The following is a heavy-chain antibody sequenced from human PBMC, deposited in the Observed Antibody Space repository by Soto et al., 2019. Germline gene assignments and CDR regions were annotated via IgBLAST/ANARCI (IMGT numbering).Heavy chain of an antibody. CDR1: GGTFSSYA. J-gene: IGHJ4*02. D-gene: IGHD3-22*01. Sequence: SVTVSCKASGGTFSSYAISWVRQAPGQGLEWMGGIIPIFGTANYAQKFQGRVTITADESTSTAYMELSSLRSEDTAVYYCARVSSGYYGIYFDYWGQGTRVTVSS. CDR2: IIPIFGTA. CDR3: ARVSSGYYGIYFDY. V-gene: IGHV1-69*13.